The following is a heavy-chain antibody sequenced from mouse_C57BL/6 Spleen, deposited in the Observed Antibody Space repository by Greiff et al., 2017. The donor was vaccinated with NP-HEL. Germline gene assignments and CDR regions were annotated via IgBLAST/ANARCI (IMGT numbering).Heavy chain of an antibody. CDR2: IHPNSGST. CDR1: GYTFTSYW. V-gene: IGHV1-64*01. D-gene: IGHD2-14*01. Sequence: QVQLQQSGAELVKPGASVKLSCKASGYTFTSYWMHWVKQRPGQGLEWIGMIHPNSGSTNYNEKFKSKATLTVDKSSSTAYMQLSSLTSEDSAVYYCASYYRPLAMDYWGQGTSVTVSS. CDR3: ASYYRPLAMDY. J-gene: IGHJ4*01.